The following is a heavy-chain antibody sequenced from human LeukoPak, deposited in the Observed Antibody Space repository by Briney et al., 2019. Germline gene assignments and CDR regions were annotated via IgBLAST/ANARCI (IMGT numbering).Heavy chain of an antibody. D-gene: IGHD1-26*01. Sequence: ASVKVSCKASGYTFTNYYMSWVRQAPGQGLQWTGIINPSGGSTSYAQKFQGRVTMTRDTSTSTVFMELGSLTSEDTAVYYCVRATREPDYWGQGTLVTVSS. CDR3: VRATREPDY. V-gene: IGHV1-46*01. J-gene: IGHJ4*02. CDR2: INPSGGST. CDR1: GYTFTNYY.